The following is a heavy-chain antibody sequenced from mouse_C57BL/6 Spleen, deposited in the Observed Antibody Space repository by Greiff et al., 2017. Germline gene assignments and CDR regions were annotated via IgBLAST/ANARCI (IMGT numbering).Heavy chain of an antibody. D-gene: IGHD2-12*01. CDR1: GYTFTSYW. J-gene: IGHJ2*01. Sequence: QVQLQQPGAELVKPGASVKLSCKASGYTFTSYWMNWVKQRPGQGLEWIGMIHPNSGSTNYNEKFKSKATLTVDKSSSTAYMQLSSLTSEDSAVDYCARADSYYVKGNYLGYWGQGTTLTVSS. V-gene: IGHV1-64*01. CDR2: IHPNSGST. CDR3: ARADSYYVKGNYLGY.